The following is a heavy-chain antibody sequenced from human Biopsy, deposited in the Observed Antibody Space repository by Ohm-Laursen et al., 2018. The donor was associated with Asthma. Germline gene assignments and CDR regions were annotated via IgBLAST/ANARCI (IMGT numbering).Heavy chain of an antibody. Sequence: SQTLSLTCTVYGGYLTGHYWNWIRQPPGKGLEWIGYIYYSGSTSHNPSLTSRLTISVDTSKNQFSLKLTSVTAADTAVYYCARASLAARANWFDPWGQGTLVSVSS. CDR3: ARASLAARANWFDP. V-gene: IGHV4-30-4*08. CDR2: IYYSGST. CDR1: GGYLTGHY. D-gene: IGHD6-6*01. J-gene: IGHJ5*02.